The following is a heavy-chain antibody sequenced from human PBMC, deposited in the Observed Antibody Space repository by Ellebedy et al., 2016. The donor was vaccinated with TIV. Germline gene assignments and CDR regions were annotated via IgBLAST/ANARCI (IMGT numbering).Heavy chain of an antibody. V-gene: IGHV4-39*01. J-gene: IGHJ2*01. CDR2: IYYSGST. Sequence: GSLRLXCTVSGGSISSSSYYWGWIRQPPGKGLEWIGSIYYSGSTYYNPSLKSRVTISVDTSKNQFSLKLSSVTAADTAVYYCARGHSSSWYTWGFGGRYFDLWGRGTLVTVSS. CDR3: ARGHSSSWYTWGFGGRYFDL. D-gene: IGHD6-13*01. CDR1: GGSISSSSYY.